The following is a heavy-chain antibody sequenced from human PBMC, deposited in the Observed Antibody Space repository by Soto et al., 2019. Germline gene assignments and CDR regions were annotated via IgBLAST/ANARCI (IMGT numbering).Heavy chain of an antibody. Sequence: DVQLLESGGGLVQPGGSLRLSCTASGFTFSNYAMSWVRQAPGKGLEWVSSMSGSGGSTYYADSVKGRFTISRDNSKKTLDLHMSSLRAEDTAFDYCAKEPNYDFWSGYRYFDSWGQGSLVTVSS. CDR2: MSGSGGST. J-gene: IGHJ4*02. CDR1: GFTFSNYA. D-gene: IGHD3-3*01. V-gene: IGHV3-23*01. CDR3: AKEPNYDFWSGYRYFDS.